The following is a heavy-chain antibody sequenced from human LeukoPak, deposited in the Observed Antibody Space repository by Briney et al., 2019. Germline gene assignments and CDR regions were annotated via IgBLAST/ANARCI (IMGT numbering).Heavy chain of an antibody. V-gene: IGHV3-33*01. CDR3: ARAWCGSTSCYEIDY. D-gene: IGHD2-2*01. CDR2: IWYDGSNK. J-gene: IGHJ4*02. Sequence: PGRSLRLSCAASGFTFSSYGMHWVRQAPGKGLEWVAVIWYDGSNKYYADSVKGRFTIPRDNSMNTLYLQMNSLRAEDTAVYYCARAWCGSTSCYEIDYWGQGTLVTVSS. CDR1: GFTFSSYG.